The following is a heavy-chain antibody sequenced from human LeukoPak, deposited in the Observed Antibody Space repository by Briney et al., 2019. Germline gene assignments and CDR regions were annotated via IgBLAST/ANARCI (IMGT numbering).Heavy chain of an antibody. D-gene: IGHD2-2*01. CDR1: GFTSNTYT. CDR2: ISSSSNNI. V-gene: IGHV3-21*01. J-gene: IGHJ4*02. CDR3: ARGYQRPDY. Sequence: GGSLRLSCAASGFTSNTYTMNGVRQAPGKGLEWVSSISSSSNNINYADSVKGRFTISRDNAMNSVHLQMNSLRVEDTAVYYCARGYQRPDYWGQGTLITVSS.